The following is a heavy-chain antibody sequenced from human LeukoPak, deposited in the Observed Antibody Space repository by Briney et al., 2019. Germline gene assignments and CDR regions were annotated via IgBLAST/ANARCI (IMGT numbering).Heavy chain of an antibody. CDR1: CDSISTDY. J-gene: IGHJ4*02. D-gene: IGHD3-16*02. CDR3: ARLDCISDTCYTY. Sequence: PSETLSLTCSVSCDSISTDYWIWIRQSPAKGLEWIVYINYSGSSEYNPSLKSRITISVDRSKNQVSLKMRSVTAADTAVYYCARLDCISDTCYTYWALGALVTVPS. V-gene: IGHV4-59*08. CDR2: INYSGSS.